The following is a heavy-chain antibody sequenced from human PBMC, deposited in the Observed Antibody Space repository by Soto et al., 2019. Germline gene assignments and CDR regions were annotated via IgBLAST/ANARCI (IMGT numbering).Heavy chain of an antibody. V-gene: IGHV4-30-4*01. D-gene: IGHD2-2*01. Sequence: SWSXALGCALCSACMTIGEDDVCWIRQPPGNVLEWIGYIYSTGSTYYNPSLKSLLTIPIDTSKNQFSLELNSVTTADTAVYYCDRVTFCSSNRSYPYTLLDP. CDR3: DRVTFCSSNRSYPYTLLDP. CDR1: SACMTIGEDD. J-gene: IGHJ5*02. CDR2: IYSTGST.